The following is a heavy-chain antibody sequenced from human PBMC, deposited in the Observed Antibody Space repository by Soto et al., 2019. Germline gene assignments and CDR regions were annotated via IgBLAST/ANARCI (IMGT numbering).Heavy chain of an antibody. CDR1: GFTFSNAW. CDR2: IKSKTDGGTT. J-gene: IGHJ4*02. V-gene: IGHV3-15*01. CDR3: TTDSDYYDSSGYYYVDY. Sequence: EVQLLESGGGLVQPGGSLRLSCAASGFTFSNAWMSWVRQAPGKGLEWVGRIKSKTDGGTTDYAAPVKGRFTISRDDSKNTLYLQMNSLKTEDTAVYYCTTDSDYYDSSGYYYVDYWGQGTLVTVSS. D-gene: IGHD3-22*01.